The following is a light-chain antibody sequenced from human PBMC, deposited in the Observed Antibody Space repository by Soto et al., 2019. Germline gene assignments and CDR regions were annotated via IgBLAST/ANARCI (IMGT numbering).Light chain of an antibody. J-gene: IGKJ1*01. Sequence: DSQMTHSPSTLSASIGDRVTITCRASQRISSWLAWYQQKPGKAPNLLIYDASSLETGVPSRFSGSGSGTEFTLTICSMQPDDFATFYCQQYNGYSRTFGQGTKVDIK. CDR1: QRISSW. CDR3: QQYNGYSRT. CDR2: DAS. V-gene: IGKV1-5*01.